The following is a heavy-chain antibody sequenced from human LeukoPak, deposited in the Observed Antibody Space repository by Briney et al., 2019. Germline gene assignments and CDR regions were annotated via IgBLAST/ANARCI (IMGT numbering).Heavy chain of an antibody. CDR3: ASLNYDFWSGSFFNYYMDV. CDR2: INPNSGGT. J-gene: IGHJ6*03. CDR1: GYTFTGYY. Sequence: GASVKVSCKASGYTFTGYYMHWVRQAPGQELEWMGRINPNSGGTNYAQKFQGRVTMTRDTSISTAYMELSRLRSDDTAVYYCASLNYDFWSGSFFNYYMDVWGKGTTVTVSS. V-gene: IGHV1-2*06. D-gene: IGHD3-3*01.